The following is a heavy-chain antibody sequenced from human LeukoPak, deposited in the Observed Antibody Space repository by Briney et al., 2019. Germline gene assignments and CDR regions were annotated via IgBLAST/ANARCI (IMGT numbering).Heavy chain of an antibody. V-gene: IGHV4-59*01. CDR1: GGSISSYY. J-gene: IGHJ4*02. CDR2: IYYSGST. Sequence: SETLSLTCTVSGGSISSYYWSWIRQPPGKGLGWIGYIYYSGSTNYNPSLKSRVTISVDTSKNQFSLKLSSVTAADTAVYYCARVSRDGYNYEAKFDYWGQGTLVTVSS. D-gene: IGHD5-24*01. CDR3: ARVSRDGYNYEAKFDY.